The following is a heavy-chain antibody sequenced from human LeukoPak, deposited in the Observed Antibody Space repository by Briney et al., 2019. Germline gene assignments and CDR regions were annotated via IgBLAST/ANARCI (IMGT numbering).Heavy chain of an antibody. J-gene: IGHJ4*02. CDR2: IKQDGSEK. V-gene: IGHV3-7*03. CDR3: ARDGSGCYDY. CDR1: GFTLSSYW. Sequence: PGGSLRLSCAASGFTLSSYWMSWVRQAPGKGLEWVANIKQDGSEKYYVDSVKGRFTISRDNAKNSLYLQMNSLRAEDTAVYYCARDGSGCYDYWGQGTLVTVSS. D-gene: IGHD6-19*01.